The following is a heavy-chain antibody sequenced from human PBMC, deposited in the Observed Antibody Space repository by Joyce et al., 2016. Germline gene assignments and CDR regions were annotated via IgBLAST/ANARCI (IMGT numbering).Heavy chain of an antibody. Sequence: QVQLVESGGGVVQPGRSLRLSCAASGLTLSNYGVHWVRQAPGKGLWWVAVISYDGIYKYYADSVKGRFTISRDNSKNTVFLEMNSLRAEDTAVYYCAKILTATYSSGWFLDYWGQGTLVTVSS. CDR1: GLTLSNYG. CDR3: AKILTATYSSGWFLDY. CDR2: ISYDGIYK. V-gene: IGHV3-30*18. J-gene: IGHJ4*02. D-gene: IGHD6-25*01.